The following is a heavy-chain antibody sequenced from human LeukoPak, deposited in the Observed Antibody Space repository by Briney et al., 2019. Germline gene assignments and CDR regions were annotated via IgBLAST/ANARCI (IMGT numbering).Heavy chain of an antibody. V-gene: IGHV3-74*01. CDR3: ARGEIVGAADY. J-gene: IGHJ4*02. Sequence: GGSLRLSCAASGFTFSSYWMHRVRQAPGKGLVWVSRINSDGSTTTYADSVKGRFTISRDNAKNTLYLQINSLRAEDTAVYYCARGEIVGAADYWGQGTLVTVSS. CDR1: GFTFSSYW. D-gene: IGHD1-26*01. CDR2: INSDGSTT.